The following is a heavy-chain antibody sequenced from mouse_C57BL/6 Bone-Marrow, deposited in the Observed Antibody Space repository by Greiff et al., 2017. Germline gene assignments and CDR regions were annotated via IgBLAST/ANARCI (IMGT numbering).Heavy chain of an antibody. CDR2: ISSGSSTI. J-gene: IGHJ4*01. CDR3: TRRSYYYAMGY. Sequence: EVQGVESGGGLVKPGGSLKLSCAASGFTFSDYGMHWVRQAPEKGLEWVAYISSGSSTIYYADTVKGRFTISRDTANNTLFLQMTSLRSEDTAVYYSTRRSYYYAMGYWGKGATVTVS. CDR1: GFTFSDYG. D-gene: IGHD2-12*01. V-gene: IGHV5-17*01.